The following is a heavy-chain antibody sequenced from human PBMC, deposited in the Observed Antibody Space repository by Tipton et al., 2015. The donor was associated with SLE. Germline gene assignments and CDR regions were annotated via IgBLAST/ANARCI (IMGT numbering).Heavy chain of an antibody. D-gene: IGHD1-26*01. J-gene: IGHJ4*02. Sequence: LRLSCTVSGGSINGYYWSWIRQSPGKGLEWIGYSYSSGTTSYNPSLKSRVTISVDTSKNQFSLKLSSVTAADTAVYYCARGVLGGSYPYWGQGTLVTVSS. CDR1: GGSINGYY. CDR2: SYSSGTT. V-gene: IGHV4-59*12. CDR3: ARGVLGGSYPY.